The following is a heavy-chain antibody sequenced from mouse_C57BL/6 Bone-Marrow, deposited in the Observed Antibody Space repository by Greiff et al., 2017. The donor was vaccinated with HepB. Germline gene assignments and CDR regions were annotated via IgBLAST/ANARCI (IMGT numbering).Heavy chain of an antibody. CDR1: GYAFSSSW. J-gene: IGHJ4*01. Sequence: QVQLQQSGPELVKPGASVKISCKASGYAFSSSWMNWVKQRPGKGLEWIGRIYPGDGDTNYNGKFKGKATLTADKSSSTAYMQLSSLTSEDSAVYFCARRRIYSNYVDYAMDYWGQGTSVTVSS. CDR2: IYPGDGDT. D-gene: IGHD2-5*01. CDR3: ARRRIYSNYVDYAMDY. V-gene: IGHV1-82*01.